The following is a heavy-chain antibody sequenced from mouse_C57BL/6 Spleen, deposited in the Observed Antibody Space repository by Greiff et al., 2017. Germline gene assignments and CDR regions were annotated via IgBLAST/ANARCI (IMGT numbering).Heavy chain of an antibody. CDR2: IWTGGGT. J-gene: IGHJ1*03. CDR1: GFSLTSYA. Sequence: QVQLMESGPGLVAPSQSLSITCTVSGFSLTSYAISWVRQPPGKGLEWLGVIWTGGGTNYNSALKSRLSISKDNSKSQVFLKMNSLQTDDTARYYCARMDYGSSYGWYFDVWGTGTTVTVSS. D-gene: IGHD1-1*01. CDR3: ARMDYGSSYGWYFDV. V-gene: IGHV2-9-1*01.